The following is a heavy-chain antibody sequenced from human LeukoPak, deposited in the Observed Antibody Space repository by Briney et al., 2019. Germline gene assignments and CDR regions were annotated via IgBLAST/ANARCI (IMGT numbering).Heavy chain of an antibody. CDR2: ISSSGSTI. CDR3: ARGKYYMDV. V-gene: IGHV3-48*03. J-gene: IGHJ6*03. CDR1: GFTFSSYE. Sequence: PGGSLRLSCAASGFTFSSYEINWVRQAPGKGLEWVSYISSSGSTIYYADSVRGRFTISRDNSKNTLYLQLNSLRAEDTAVYYCARGKYYMDVWGKRTTVTVSS.